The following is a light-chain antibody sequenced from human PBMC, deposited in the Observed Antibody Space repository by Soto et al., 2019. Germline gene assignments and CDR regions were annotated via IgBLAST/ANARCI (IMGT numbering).Light chain of an antibody. CDR2: EDN. CDR1: SGSIASNS. Sequence: NFMLTQPHSVSESPGKTVTISCTRSSGSIASNSVQWYQQRPGSSPTTVIYEDNQSPSGVPDRFSGSIDSSSNSASLTISGLKTEDEADYYCQSYDSSNHVVFGGGTKLTVL. V-gene: IGLV6-57*01. J-gene: IGLJ2*01. CDR3: QSYDSSNHVV.